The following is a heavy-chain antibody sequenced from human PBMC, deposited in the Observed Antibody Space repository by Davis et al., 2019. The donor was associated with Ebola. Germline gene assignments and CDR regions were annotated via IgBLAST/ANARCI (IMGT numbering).Heavy chain of an antibody. V-gene: IGHV3-30-3*01. J-gene: IGHJ5*02. CDR3: VRGVVAATYSWFNP. CDR1: GFTFSRYA. CDR2: ISYDGSNK. Sequence: GESLEISCAASGFTFSRYAMHWVRQAPGKGLEWMALISYDGSNKYYTDSVKGRFTISRDNSKNTLYLQMNSLRAEDTAVYYCVRGVVAATYSWFNPWGQGTLVTVSS. D-gene: IGHD2-15*01.